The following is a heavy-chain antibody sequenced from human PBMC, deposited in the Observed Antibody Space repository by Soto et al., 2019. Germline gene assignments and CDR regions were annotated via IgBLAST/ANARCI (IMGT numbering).Heavy chain of an antibody. Sequence: GGSLRLSCAASGFTFSTYWMSWVRQAPGKGLEWVANIKEDGSEKYYVDSVEGRFTISRDNAKNSLYLQMTSLRAEDTALYYCARGWGYFDSSGFPYLYAMDVWGQGTTVTV. J-gene: IGHJ6*02. CDR1: GFTFSTYW. V-gene: IGHV3-7*01. D-gene: IGHD3-22*01. CDR3: ARGWGYFDSSGFPYLYAMDV. CDR2: IKEDGSEK.